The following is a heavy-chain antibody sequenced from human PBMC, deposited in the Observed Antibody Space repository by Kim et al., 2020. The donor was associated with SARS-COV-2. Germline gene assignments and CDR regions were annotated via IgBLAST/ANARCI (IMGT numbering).Heavy chain of an antibody. J-gene: IGHJ6*02. CDR3: ARDGHYDSSGYCGEGDCGMDV. CDR2: ISSSSSYI. D-gene: IGHD3-22*01. CDR1: GFTFSSYS. Sequence: GGSLRLSCAASGFTFSSYSMNWVRQAPGKGLEWVSSISSSSSYIYYADSVKGRFTISRDNAKNSLYLQMNSLRAEDTAVYYCARDGHYDSSGYCGEGDCGMDVWGQGTTVTVSS. V-gene: IGHV3-21*01.